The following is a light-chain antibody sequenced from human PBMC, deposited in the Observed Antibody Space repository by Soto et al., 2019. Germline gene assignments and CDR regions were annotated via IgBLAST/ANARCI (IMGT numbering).Light chain of an antibody. CDR3: NSFTSNRIYV. V-gene: IGLV2-14*03. CDR2: VGT. CDR1: HNDIGTYDY. J-gene: IGLJ1*01. Sequence: QSVMAQPTSVSGSPGQSITISITANHNDIGTYDYVSWYQKHTGRAPRLLIKVGTTRPYGISYLFSPSKTVLTASLTFSGLQPEDEAEFSWNSFTSNRIYVFGRGTKVIV.